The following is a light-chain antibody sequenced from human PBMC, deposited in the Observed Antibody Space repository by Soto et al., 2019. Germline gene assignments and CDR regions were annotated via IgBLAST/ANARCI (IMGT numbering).Light chain of an antibody. CDR1: QSVSFN. V-gene: IGKV3-15*01. CDR2: NAS. Sequence: EIVMTQSPATLSVSPGERPTLSCRASQSVSFNLVWYQHKPGQPPRLLMYNASNRAAGISARFTGSGSGTDFTLTIDNLQSEDFAFYYCHQHNNWPSTFGGGTKVE. CDR3: HQHNNWPST. J-gene: IGKJ4*01.